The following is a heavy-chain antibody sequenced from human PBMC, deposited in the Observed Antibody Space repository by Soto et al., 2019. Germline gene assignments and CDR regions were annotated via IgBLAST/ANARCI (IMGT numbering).Heavy chain of an antibody. D-gene: IGHD3-10*01. V-gene: IGHV3-74*01. J-gene: IGHJ3*01. CDR1: GFTFSDYW. Sequence: EVQLVESGGGLVQPGGSLRLSCEASGFTFSDYWIHWVRQVPGKGLVWVSRIKGDGSSINYADSVKGRFTISRDKAKNTLYLQMNSLRAEDTAVYYCARGIPGHYGFDVWGQGTMVTVSS. CDR2: IKGDGSSI. CDR3: ARGIPGHYGFDV.